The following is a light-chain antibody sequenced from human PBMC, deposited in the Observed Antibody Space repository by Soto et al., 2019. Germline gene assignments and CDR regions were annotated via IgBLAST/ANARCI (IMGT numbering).Light chain of an antibody. CDR1: QSVSNNY. J-gene: IGKJ1*01. Sequence: EIVLTQSPGTLSLSPVERATLSCMASQSVSNNYLAWYQQKPGQAPRLLIYGASNRATGIPDRFSGSGSGTDFTLTISSLQSEDFAVYYCHQYNGWPRTFGQGTKVDIK. CDR3: HQYNGWPRT. V-gene: IGKV3-20*01. CDR2: GAS.